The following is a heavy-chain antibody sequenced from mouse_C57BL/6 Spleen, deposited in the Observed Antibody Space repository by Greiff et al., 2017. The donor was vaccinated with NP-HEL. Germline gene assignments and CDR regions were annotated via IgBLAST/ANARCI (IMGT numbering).Heavy chain of an antibody. V-gene: IGHV5-9-1*02. J-gene: IGHJ1*03. CDR1: GFTFSSYA. CDR2: ISSGGDYI. D-gene: IGHD1-1*01. CDR3: TRDSSRYGSSYWYFDV. Sequence: DVMLVESGEGLVKPGGSLKLSCAASGFTFSSYAMSWVRQTPEKRLEWVAYISSGGDYIYYADTVKGRFTISRDNARNTLYLQMSSLKSEDTAMYYCTRDSSRYGSSYWYFDVWGTGTTVTVSS.